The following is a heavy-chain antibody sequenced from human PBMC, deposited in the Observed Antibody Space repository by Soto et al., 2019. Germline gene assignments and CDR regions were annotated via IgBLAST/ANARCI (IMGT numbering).Heavy chain of an antibody. CDR1: GFSFITSV. CDR2: IGPTSRYT. CDR3: AIYADGSYRPLYDA. D-gene: IGHD3-22*01. J-gene: IGHJ5*02. V-gene: IGHV3-21*04. Sequence: GASLSLSFAASGFSFITSVVAWVRLAPWKGLEWISSIGPTSRYTFYAYADSVRGRFTISRDEPTTTVNLTMSSLRLDDSAMYYCAIYADGSYRPLYDAWGQGSLVTVS.